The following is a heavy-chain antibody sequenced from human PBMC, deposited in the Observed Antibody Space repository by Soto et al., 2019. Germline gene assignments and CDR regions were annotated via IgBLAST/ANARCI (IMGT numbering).Heavy chain of an antibody. J-gene: IGHJ3*01. V-gene: IGHV3-53*01. D-gene: IGHD1-1*01. CDR3: ATWHEREHAYDV. CDR1: GLTVSGKKY. CDR2: LYDVDGS. Sequence: LRLSCAASGLTVSGKKYVAWVRQAPGKGLEWVSALYDVDGSFYADSVKGRFTTSSDSSKTTVYLQMNDLRPDDTAVYYCATWHEREHAYDVWGQGTTVTVSS.